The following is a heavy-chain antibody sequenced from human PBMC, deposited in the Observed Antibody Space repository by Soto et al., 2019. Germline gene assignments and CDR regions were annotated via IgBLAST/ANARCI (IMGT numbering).Heavy chain of an antibody. V-gene: IGHV4-39*01. CDR1: GGSIRRSSYY. CDR3: ARRGSSSWYGY. D-gene: IGHD6-13*01. Sequence: QLQLQESGPGLVKPSETLSLTCTVSGGSIRRSSYYLGWIRQPPGKGLEWIGSIYYSGSTYYNPSRKRRVTRSVDTSKNQFALKLSSVTAADTAVYYCARRGSSSWYGYWGQGTLVTVSS. CDR2: IYYSGST. J-gene: IGHJ4*02.